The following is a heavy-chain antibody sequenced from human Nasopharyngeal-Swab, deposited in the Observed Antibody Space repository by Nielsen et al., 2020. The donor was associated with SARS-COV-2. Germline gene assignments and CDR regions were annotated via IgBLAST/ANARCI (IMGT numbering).Heavy chain of an antibody. J-gene: IGHJ4*02. Sequence: SETLSLTCTVSSGSISGYSWSWIRQPPGKGLEWIGYISYSGSTNYNSSLKSRVTLSIDTSKNQFSLKLSSMTAADTAVYYCARISNSGYDPFDYWGQGTLVTVSS. CDR3: ARISNSGYDPFDY. CDR2: ISYSGST. V-gene: IGHV4-59*01. D-gene: IGHD5-12*01. CDR1: SGSISGYS.